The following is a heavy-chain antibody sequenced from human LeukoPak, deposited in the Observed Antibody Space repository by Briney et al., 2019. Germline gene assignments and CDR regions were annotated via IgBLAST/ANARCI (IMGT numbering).Heavy chain of an antibody. J-gene: IGHJ4*02. CDR1: GGTFSSYA. V-gene: IGHV1-69*13. Sequence: SVKVSCKASGGTFSSYAVNWVRQAPGQGLEWMGGIIPIFGTATYAQKFQGRVTITADESTSTAYMELSSLRSEDTAVYYCARDECYYDSCGAPAFEYWGQGTLVTVSS. CDR2: IIPIFGTA. CDR3: ARDECYYDSCGAPAFEY. D-gene: IGHD3-22*01.